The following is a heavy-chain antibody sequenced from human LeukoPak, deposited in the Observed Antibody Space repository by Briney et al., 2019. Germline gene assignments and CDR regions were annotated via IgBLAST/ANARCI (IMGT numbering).Heavy chain of an antibody. CDR3: AKNYYGDSPPFDY. V-gene: IGHV3-23*01. D-gene: IGHD4-17*01. J-gene: IGHJ4*02. Sequence: GGSLRLSCAASGFTFSSYGMSWVRQAPGKGLEWVSAISGSGGSTYYADSVKGRFTISRDNSKNTLYMQMNRLRAEDTAVYYCAKNYYGDSPPFDYWGQGTLVTVSS. CDR2: ISGSGGST. CDR1: GFTFSSYG.